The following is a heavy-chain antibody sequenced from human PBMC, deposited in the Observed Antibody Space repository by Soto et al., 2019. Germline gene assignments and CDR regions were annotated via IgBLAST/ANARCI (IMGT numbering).Heavy chain of an antibody. CDR3: AKGGSLTGYVTYAC. CDR2: ISGSGDST. J-gene: IGHJ4*02. D-gene: IGHD3-9*01. CDR1: GFTLSNYA. Sequence: VQLLESWGGVVQPGGSLRLSFATSGFTLSNYAMHWVRQSPGKGLEWVSSISGSGDSTYYPEAVKGRFTVSRDNAQNTLYLQIDSRRAEDTAVYYCAKGGSLTGYVTYACWGQGALVNVSS. V-gene: IGHV3-23*01.